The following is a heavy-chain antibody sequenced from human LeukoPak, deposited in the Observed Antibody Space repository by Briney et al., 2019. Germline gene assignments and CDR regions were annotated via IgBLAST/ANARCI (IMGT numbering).Heavy chain of an antibody. D-gene: IGHD6-13*01. Sequence: PSETLSLTCTVSGGSISSSSYYWGWIRQPPGKGLEWIGSIYYSGSTYYNPSLKSRVTISVDTSKNQFSLKLSSVTAADTAVYYCARASAEYSSSWYYDGYYYYYMDVWGKGTTVTVSS. V-gene: IGHV4-39*07. J-gene: IGHJ6*03. CDR3: ARASAEYSSSWYYDGYYYYYMDV. CDR2: IYYSGST. CDR1: GGSISSSSYY.